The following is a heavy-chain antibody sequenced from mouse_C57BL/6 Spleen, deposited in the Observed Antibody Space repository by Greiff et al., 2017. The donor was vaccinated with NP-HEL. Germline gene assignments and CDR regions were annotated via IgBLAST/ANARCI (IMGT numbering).Heavy chain of an antibody. CDR3: NPFGGYSAY. D-gene: IGHD2-3*01. CDR1: GYTFTDYE. J-gene: IGHJ2*01. CDR2: IDPETGGT. V-gene: IGHV1-15*01. Sequence: VQLQQSGAELVRPGASVTLSCKASGYTFTDYEMHWVKQTPVHGLEWIGAIDPETGGTAYNQKFKGKAILTADKSSSTAYMELRSLTSEASAVYYSNPFGGYSAYWGQGTTLTVSS.